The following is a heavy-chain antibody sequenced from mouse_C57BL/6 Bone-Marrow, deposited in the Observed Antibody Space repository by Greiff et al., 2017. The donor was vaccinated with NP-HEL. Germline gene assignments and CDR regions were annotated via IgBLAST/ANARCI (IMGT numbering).Heavy chain of an antibody. J-gene: IGHJ4*01. CDR3: ARGRLRRAMDY. V-gene: IGHV5-4*03. CDR2: ISDGGSYT. CDR1: GFTFSSYA. Sequence: VKLVESGGGLVKPGGSLKLSCAASGFTFSSYAMSWVRQTPEKRLEWVATISDGGSYTYYPDNVKGRFTISRDNAKNNLYLQMSHLKSEDTAMYYCARGRLRRAMDYWGQGTSVTVSS. D-gene: IGHD2-4*01.